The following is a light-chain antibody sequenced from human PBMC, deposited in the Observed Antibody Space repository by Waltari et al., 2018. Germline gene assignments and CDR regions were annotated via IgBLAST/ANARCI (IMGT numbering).Light chain of an antibody. Sequence: EIVLTQSPASLSFSPGESASLSCRASQSVNTYLAWYQQKPGQPPRLLIYDASTRATGVPARFVGSGSGTDFTLTITRLEPEDFAVYYCQERSNWPGGSFGGGTKVETK. CDR2: DAS. V-gene: IGKV3-11*01. CDR1: QSVNTY. CDR3: QERSNWPGGS. J-gene: IGKJ4*01.